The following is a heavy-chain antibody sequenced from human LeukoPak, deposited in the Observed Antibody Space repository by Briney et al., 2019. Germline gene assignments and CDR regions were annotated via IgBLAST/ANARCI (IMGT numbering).Heavy chain of an antibody. V-gene: IGHV4-34*01. CDR3: LRRSSDGSGRNWFDP. Sequence: SETLSLTCAVYGGSFSGYYWSWVRQPPGKGLEWIGEINHSGSTNYNPSLRSRVTISVDTSKNQFSLKLSSVTAADTAVYYCLRRSSDGSGRNWFDPWGQGTLVTVSS. D-gene: IGHD3-10*01. CDR2: INHSGST. J-gene: IGHJ5*02. CDR1: GGSFSGYY.